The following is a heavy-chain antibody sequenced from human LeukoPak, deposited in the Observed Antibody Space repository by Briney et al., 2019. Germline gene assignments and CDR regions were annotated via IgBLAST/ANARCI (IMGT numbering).Heavy chain of an antibody. D-gene: IGHD3-22*01. V-gene: IGHV4-4*07. CDR3: ARDLYDSSGYYYVVNYYYYMDV. CDR1: GGSISSYY. J-gene: IGHJ6*03. CDR2: IYTSGST. Sequence: PSETLSLTCTVSGGSISSYYWSWIRQPAGKGLEWIGRIYTSGSTNYNPSLKSRVTMSVDTSKNQLSLKLSSVTAADTAVYYCARDLYDSSGYYYVVNYYYYMDVWGKGTTVTVSS.